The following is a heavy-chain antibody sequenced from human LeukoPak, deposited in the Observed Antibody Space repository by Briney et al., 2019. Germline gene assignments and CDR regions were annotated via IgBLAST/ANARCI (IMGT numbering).Heavy chain of an antibody. J-gene: IGHJ6*02. CDR3: ARILGYCSGGSCQSYYYGMDV. CDR1: GGTFSSYA. Sequence: SVKVSCKAFGGTFSSYAISWVRQAPGQGLEWMGRIIPILGIANYAQKFQGRVTITADKSTSTAYMELSSLRSEDTAVYYCARILGYCSGGSCQSYYYGMDVWGQGTTVTVSS. CDR2: IIPILGIA. V-gene: IGHV1-69*04. D-gene: IGHD2-15*01.